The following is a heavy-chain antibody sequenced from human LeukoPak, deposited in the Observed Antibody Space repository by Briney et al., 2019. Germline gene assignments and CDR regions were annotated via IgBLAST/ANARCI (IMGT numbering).Heavy chain of an antibody. V-gene: IGHV4-59*01. CDR1: GVSISSYY. J-gene: IGHJ6*02. Sequence: PSETLSLTCTVSGVSISSYYWSWIRQPPGKGLEWIGYIYYSGSTNYNLSLKSRVTISVDTSKNQFSLKLSSVTAADTAVYYCARAAGWLQQDYYYGMDVWGQGTTVTVSS. CDR3: ARAAGWLQQDYYYGMDV. D-gene: IGHD5-24*01. CDR2: IYYSGST.